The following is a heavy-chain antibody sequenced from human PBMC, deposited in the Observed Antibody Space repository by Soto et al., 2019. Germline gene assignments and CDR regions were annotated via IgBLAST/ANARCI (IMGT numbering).Heavy chain of an antibody. V-gene: IGHV5-51*01. CDR3: ARRGQYCSTSSCRFDP. Sequence: PCESLKISCKASGYSFSYYWIVWVRQIPGKGLEWMGVIYPGDSDTRYSPSFQGQVTISADKSISTTYLQWSSLKASDTAMYYCARRGQYCSTSSCRFDPWGQGTLVTVSS. CDR2: IYPGDSDT. D-gene: IGHD2-2*01. J-gene: IGHJ5*02. CDR1: GYSFSYYW.